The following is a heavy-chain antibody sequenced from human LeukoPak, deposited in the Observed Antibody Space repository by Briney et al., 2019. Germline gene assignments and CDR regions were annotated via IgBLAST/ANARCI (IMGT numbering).Heavy chain of an antibody. CDR2: INHSGST. CDR1: GGSFSGYY. V-gene: IGHV4-34*01. D-gene: IGHD5-18*01. J-gene: IGHJ6*02. Sequence: SETLSLTCAVYGGSFSGYYWSWIRQPPGKGLEWIGEINHSGSTNYNPSLKSRVTISVDTSKNQFSLKLSSVTAADTAVYYCARRPLWRGMDVWGQGTTVTVSS. CDR3: ARRPLWRGMDV.